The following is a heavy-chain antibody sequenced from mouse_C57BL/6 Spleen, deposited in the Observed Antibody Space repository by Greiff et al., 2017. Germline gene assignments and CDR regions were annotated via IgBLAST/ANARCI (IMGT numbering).Heavy chain of an antibody. CDR1: GYTFTSYG. Sequence: QVQLQQSGAELARPGASVKLSCKASGYTFTSYGISWVKQRTGQGLEWIGEIYPRSGNTYYNEKFKGKATLTADKSSSTAYMELRSLTSEDSAVYFCARRYYGSSSKGYFDVWGTGTTVTVSS. J-gene: IGHJ1*03. D-gene: IGHD1-1*01. CDR2: IYPRSGNT. CDR3: ARRYYGSSSKGYFDV. V-gene: IGHV1-81*01.